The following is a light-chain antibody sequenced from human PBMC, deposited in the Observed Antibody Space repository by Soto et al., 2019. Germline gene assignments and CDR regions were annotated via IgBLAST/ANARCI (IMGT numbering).Light chain of an antibody. V-gene: IGKV1-9*01. CDR3: QQLNSYPLT. CDR2: AAS. J-gene: IGKJ4*02. CDR1: QGINSN. Sequence: DIQLTQSPSFLSASVGDRVTITCRASQGINSNLAWYQQKPGKAPNLLIYAASTLQSGVPSRFSGSGSGTDFTLTNCCLQPAELATYSRQQLNSYPLTFGGGTKVEIK.